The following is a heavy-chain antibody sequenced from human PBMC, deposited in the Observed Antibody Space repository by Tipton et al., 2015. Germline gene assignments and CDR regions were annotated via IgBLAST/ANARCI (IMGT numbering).Heavy chain of an antibody. Sequence: TLSLTCTVSGASISSPNSFWGWIRQSPGKGLEWIGSILHRGTTYYNPSLRSRVSLSIDTPKTQFSLKMSSVTASDTAVYYCARARGRHGGLFDSWGQGILVTVSS. CDR3: ARARGRHGGLFDS. V-gene: IGHV4-39*01. CDR1: GASISSPNSF. J-gene: IGHJ4*02. CDR2: ILHRGTT. D-gene: IGHD4-23*01.